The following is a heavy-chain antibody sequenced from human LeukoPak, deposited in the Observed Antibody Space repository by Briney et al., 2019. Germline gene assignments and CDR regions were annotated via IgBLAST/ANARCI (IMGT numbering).Heavy chain of an antibody. D-gene: IGHD2-15*01. J-gene: IGHJ3*01. CDR1: GGSISSGGYF. CDR2: TDYSGTT. CDR3: ARHSGGSYVFAFDV. V-gene: IGHV4-39*01. Sequence: SETLSLTCTVSGGSISSGGYFWGWVRQPPGKGLEWIGTTDYSGTTYYNPSLKSRVTIFVDKSKNQFSLKLSSVTAPDTAFYYCARHSGGSYVFAFDVWGQGTVFTVSS.